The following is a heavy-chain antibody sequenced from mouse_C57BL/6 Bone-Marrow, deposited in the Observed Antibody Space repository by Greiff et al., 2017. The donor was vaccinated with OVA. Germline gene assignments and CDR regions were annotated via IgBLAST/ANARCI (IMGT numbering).Heavy chain of an antibody. CDR2: IDPEDGDT. CDR1: GFNIKDYY. CDR3: TTVYGSSYYAMDY. J-gene: IGHJ4*01. D-gene: IGHD1-1*01. Sequence: VQLKESGAELVRPGASVKLSCTASGFNIKDYYMHWVKQRPEQGLEWIGRIDPEDGDTEYAPKFKGKATMTADTYSNTAYLQLSSLTSEDTAVYYCTTVYGSSYYAMDYWGQGTSVTVSS. V-gene: IGHV14-1*01.